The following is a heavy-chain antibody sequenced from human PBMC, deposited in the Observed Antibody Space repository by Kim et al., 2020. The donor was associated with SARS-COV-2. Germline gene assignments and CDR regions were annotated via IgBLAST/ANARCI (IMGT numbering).Heavy chain of an antibody. CDR3: AKDRLGGEKTSNWFDP. Sequence: SQKGRFTISRDNSKNTLYLQMNSLRAEDTAVYYCAKDRLGGEKTSNWFDPWGQGTLVTVSS. V-gene: IGHV3-30*02. J-gene: IGHJ5*02. D-gene: IGHD4-17*01.